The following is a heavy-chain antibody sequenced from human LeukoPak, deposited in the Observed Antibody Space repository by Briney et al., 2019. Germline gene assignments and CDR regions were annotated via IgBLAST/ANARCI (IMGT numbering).Heavy chain of an antibody. CDR1: GYTFTSYY. D-gene: IGHD3-16*01. CDR2: INPSGGST. J-gene: IGHJ5*02. CDR3: ARCGGGIRNWFDP. Sequence: ASVKLSCKASGYTFTSYYMHWVRQAPGQGLEWMGIINPSGGSTSHAQKFQGRVTMTRDTSTCTVYMDLSSLRSEDTYVYYCARCGGGIRNWFDPWGQGTLVTVSS. V-gene: IGHV1-46*01.